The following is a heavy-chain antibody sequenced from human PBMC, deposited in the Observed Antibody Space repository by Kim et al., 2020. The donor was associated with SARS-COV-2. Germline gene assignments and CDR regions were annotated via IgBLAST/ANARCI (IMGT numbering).Heavy chain of an antibody. CDR1: GYTFTDYY. D-gene: IGHD3-10*01. Sequence: ASVKVSCKASGYTFTDYYIHWVRRTPGQGLEWMGWISPFSGGTNYAQKFRGWVSMTSDTSISTAYMELSRLRADDTAVYFCARDRGYYDSGSYYTGYYYGLDVGGKGTTV. V-gene: IGHV1-2*04. CDR2: ISPFSGGT. CDR3: ARDRGYYDSGSYYTGYYYGLDV. J-gene: IGHJ6*04.